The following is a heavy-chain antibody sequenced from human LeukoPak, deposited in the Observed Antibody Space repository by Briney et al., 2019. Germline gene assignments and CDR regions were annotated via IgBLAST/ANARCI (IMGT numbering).Heavy chain of an antibody. V-gene: IGHV5-51*01. Sequence: GESLKISCKGSGYRFTNYWIGWVRQMPGKGLEWMGIIYPGDSDTRYSPSFQGQVTISADKSINTAYLQWSSLKASDTAVYYCAGHEGGSSMTPWGRGTLVTVSS. D-gene: IGHD2-2*01. CDR3: AGHEGGSSMTP. CDR2: IYPGDSDT. J-gene: IGHJ4*02. CDR1: GYRFTNYW.